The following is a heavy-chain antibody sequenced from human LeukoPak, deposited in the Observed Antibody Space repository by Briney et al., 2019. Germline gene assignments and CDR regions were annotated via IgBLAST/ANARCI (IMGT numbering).Heavy chain of an antibody. CDR3: ARDRIEGATSDFDY. Sequence: GRSLRLSCTASGFTFGDYAMSWVRQAPGKGLEWVSVLYRGGNTYYADSVRGRFTISRDNSKNMVYLQMNSLTAEDTAVYYCARDRIEGATSDFDYWGQGTLVTVSS. V-gene: IGHV3-66*01. CDR2: LYRGGNT. CDR1: GFTFGDYA. D-gene: IGHD2-21*01. J-gene: IGHJ4*02.